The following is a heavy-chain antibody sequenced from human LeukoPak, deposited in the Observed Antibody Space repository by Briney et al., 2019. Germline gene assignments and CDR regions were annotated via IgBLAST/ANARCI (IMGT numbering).Heavy chain of an antibody. Sequence: ASVTVSCNASRYTFTGYYMHWVRQAPGQGREWMGWINPNSGGTNYAQKFQGWVTMTRDTSISTAYMELSRLRSDDTAVYYCAREYSSSWYGWFDPWGQGTLVTVSS. CDR3: AREYSSSWYGWFDP. V-gene: IGHV1-2*04. CDR2: INPNSGGT. D-gene: IGHD6-13*01. J-gene: IGHJ5*02. CDR1: RYTFTGYY.